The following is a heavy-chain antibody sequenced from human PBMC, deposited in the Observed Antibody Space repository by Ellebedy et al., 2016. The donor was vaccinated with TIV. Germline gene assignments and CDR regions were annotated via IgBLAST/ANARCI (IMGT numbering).Heavy chain of an antibody. CDR3: ARDSVP. CDR2: ISYDGSNK. V-gene: IGHV3-30*01. CDR1: GFTFSSYA. Sequence: PGGSLRLSCAASGFTFSSYAMHWVRQAPGKGLEWVAVISYDGSNKYYADSVKGRFTISRDNSKNTLYLQMNSLRAEDTAVYYCARDSVPWGQGTLVTVSS. J-gene: IGHJ5*02.